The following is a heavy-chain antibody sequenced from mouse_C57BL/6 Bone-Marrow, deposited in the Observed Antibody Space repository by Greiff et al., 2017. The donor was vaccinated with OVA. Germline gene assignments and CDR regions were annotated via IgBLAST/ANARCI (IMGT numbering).Heavy chain of an antibody. D-gene: IGHD1-1*01. Sequence: QVQLKQPGAELVMPGASVKLSCKASGYTFTSYWMHWVKQRPGQGLEWIGEIDPSDSYTDYNQKFKGKSTLTVDKSSSTAYMQLSSLTSEDSAVYYCASGYYSSSYSFDYWGQGTTLTVSS. CDR2: IDPSDSYT. CDR1: GYTFTSYW. J-gene: IGHJ2*01. CDR3: ASGYYSSSYSFDY. V-gene: IGHV1-69*01.